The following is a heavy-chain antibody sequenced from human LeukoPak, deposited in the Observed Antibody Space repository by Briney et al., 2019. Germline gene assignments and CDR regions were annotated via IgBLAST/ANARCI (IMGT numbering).Heavy chain of an antibody. D-gene: IGHD3-22*01. CDR2: IYSGDNP. J-gene: IGHJ4*02. CDR1: GFTVSSNY. CDR3: ARGPHYYDTSGDFYVDY. V-gene: IGHV3-53*05. Sequence: GGSLRLSCAASGFTVSSNYMSWVRQAPGKGLEWVSVIYSGDNPYYADSVKGRFTISRDNSKKTVYLQVNSLRTEDTALYYCARGPHYYDTSGDFYVDYWGQGTLVIASP.